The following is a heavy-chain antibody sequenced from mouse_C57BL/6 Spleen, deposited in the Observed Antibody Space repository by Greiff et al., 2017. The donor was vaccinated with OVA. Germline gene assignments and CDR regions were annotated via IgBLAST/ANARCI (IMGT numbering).Heavy chain of an antibody. CDR1: GYAFTNYL. J-gene: IGHJ4*01. D-gene: IGHD1-1*01. Sequence: QVQLQQSGAELVRPGTSVKVSCKASGYAFTNYLIEWVKQRPGQGLEWIGVINPGSGGTNYNEKFKGKATLTADKSSSTAYMQLSSLTSEDSAVYVCARKVLRVHYAMDYWGQGTSVTVSS. V-gene: IGHV1-54*01. CDR3: ARKVLRVHYAMDY. CDR2: INPGSGGT.